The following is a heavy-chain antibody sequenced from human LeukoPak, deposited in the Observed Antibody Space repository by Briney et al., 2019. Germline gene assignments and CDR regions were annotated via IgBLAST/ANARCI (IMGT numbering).Heavy chain of an antibody. Sequence: GRSLGLSCAASGFTFSSYGMHWVRQAPGKGLEWVAVISYDGSNKYYADSVKGRFTISRDNSKNTLYLQMNSLRAEDTAVYYCAKTEQWLVPLSFDPWGQGTLVTVSS. J-gene: IGHJ5*02. CDR1: GFTFSSYG. D-gene: IGHD6-19*01. CDR3: AKTEQWLVPLSFDP. CDR2: ISYDGSNK. V-gene: IGHV3-30*18.